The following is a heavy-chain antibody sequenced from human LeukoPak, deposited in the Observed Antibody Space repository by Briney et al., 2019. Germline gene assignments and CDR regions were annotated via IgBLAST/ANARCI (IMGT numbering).Heavy chain of an antibody. CDR2: INSDGSST. D-gene: IGHD3-3*01. CDR1: GFTFSSYW. CDR3: ARERVLSDDKSTFDI. V-gene: IGHV3-74*01. Sequence: GGSLRLSCAASGFTFSSYWMHWVRQAPGKGLVWVSRINSDGSSTSYADSVKGRFTISRDNAKNSLYLEMNSLRAEDTAMYYCARERVLSDDKSTFDIWGQGTKVTVSS. J-gene: IGHJ3*02.